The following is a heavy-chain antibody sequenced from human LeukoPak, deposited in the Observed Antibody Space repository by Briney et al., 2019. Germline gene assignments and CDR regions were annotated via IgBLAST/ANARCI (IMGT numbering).Heavy chain of an antibody. CDR1: GGTFSSYA. D-gene: IGHD6-13*01. V-gene: IGHV1-69*04. J-gene: IGHJ4*02. Sequence: ASVKVSCKASGGTFSSYAISWVRQAPGQGLEWMGRIIPILGIANYAQKFQGRVTITADKSTSTACMELSSLRSEDTAVYYCARDAANSWYGGGIHWGQGTLVTVSS. CDR3: ARDAANSWYGGGIH. CDR2: IIPILGIA.